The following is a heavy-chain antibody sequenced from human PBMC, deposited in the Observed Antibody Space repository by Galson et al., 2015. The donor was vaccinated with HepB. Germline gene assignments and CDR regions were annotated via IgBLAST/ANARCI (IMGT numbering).Heavy chain of an antibody. CDR3: ASVRCSDGNCYWDY. D-gene: IGHD2-15*01. CDR2: IWYDGSNK. V-gene: IGHV3-33*01. J-gene: IGHJ4*02. Sequence: SLRLSCAASGFTFRNYGMHWIRQAPGKGLEWVAVIWYDGSNKYHADSVKGRFTISRDNSKNPLYLQMNSLRVEDTAVYYCASVRCSDGNCYWDYWGQGTLVTVSS. CDR1: GFTFRNYG.